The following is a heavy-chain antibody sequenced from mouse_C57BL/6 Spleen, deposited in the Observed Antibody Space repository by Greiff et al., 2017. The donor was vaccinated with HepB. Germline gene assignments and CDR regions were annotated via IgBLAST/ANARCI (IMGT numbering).Heavy chain of an antibody. J-gene: IGHJ1*03. CDR1: GYTFTNYW. Sequence: QVQLKQSGAELVRPGTSVKMSCKASGYTFTNYWIGWAKQRPGHGLEWIGDIYPGGGYTNYNEKFKGKATLTADKSSSTAYMQFSSLTSEDSAIYYCARGSSGGWYFDVWGTGTTVTVSS. D-gene: IGHD3-2*02. CDR3: ARGSSGGWYFDV. CDR2: IYPGGGYT. V-gene: IGHV1-63*01.